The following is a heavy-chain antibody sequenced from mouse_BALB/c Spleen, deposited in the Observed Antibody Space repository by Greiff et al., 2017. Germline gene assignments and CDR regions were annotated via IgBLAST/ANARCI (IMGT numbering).Heavy chain of an antibody. Sequence: DVKLVESGGGLVKPGGSLKLSCAASGFTFSSYAMSWVRQTPEKRLEWVASISSGGSTYYPDSVKGRFTISRDNARNILYLQMSSLRSEDTAMYYCARGLRSYYFDYWGQGTTLTVSS. CDR2: ISSGGST. D-gene: IGHD1-1*01. V-gene: IGHV5-6-5*01. J-gene: IGHJ2*01. CDR3: ARGLRSYYFDY. CDR1: GFTFSSYA.